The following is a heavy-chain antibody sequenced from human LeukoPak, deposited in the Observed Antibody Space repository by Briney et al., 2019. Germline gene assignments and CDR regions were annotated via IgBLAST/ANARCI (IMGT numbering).Heavy chain of an antibody. CDR2: IIPIFGTA. V-gene: IGHV1-69*13. Sequence: SVKVSCKASGYTFTSYAISWVRQAPGQGLEWMGGIIPIFGTANYAQKFQGRVTITADESTSTAYMELSSLRSEDTAVYYCARDSWGIAAAGTRGPFDYWGQGTLVTVSS. CDR1: GYTFTSYA. J-gene: IGHJ4*02. CDR3: ARDSWGIAAAGTRGPFDY. D-gene: IGHD6-13*01.